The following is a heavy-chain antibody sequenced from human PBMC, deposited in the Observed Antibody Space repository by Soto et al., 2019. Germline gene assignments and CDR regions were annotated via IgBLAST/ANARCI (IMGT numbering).Heavy chain of an antibody. CDR1: GGTFISYA. D-gene: IGHD6-19*01. J-gene: IGHJ4*02. CDR3: ARGQPRHNSGWYYES. V-gene: IGHV1-69*18. Sequence: QVQLVQSGAEVKKPGSSVKVSCKASGGTFISYAITWMRQAPGQGLEWMGTIIPVFGTANYAQNLRGRVTMTADDSTSTAYMELSSLGSDDTAVYYCARGQPRHNSGWYYESWGQGTLVSVSS. CDR2: IIPVFGTA.